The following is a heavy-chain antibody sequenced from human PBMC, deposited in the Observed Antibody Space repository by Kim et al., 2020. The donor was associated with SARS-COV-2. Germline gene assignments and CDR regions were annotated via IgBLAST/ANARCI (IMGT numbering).Heavy chain of an antibody. CDR3: ARDRRAGHGITMIAYGMDV. D-gene: IGHD3-22*01. Sequence: ASVKVSCKASGYTFTGYYMHWVRQAPGQGLEWMGWINPNSGGTNYAQKFQGRVTMTRDTSISTAYMELSRLRSDDTAVYYCARDRRAGHGITMIAYGMDVWGQGTTVTVSS. V-gene: IGHV1-2*02. CDR1: GYTFTGYY. J-gene: IGHJ6*02. CDR2: INPNSGGT.